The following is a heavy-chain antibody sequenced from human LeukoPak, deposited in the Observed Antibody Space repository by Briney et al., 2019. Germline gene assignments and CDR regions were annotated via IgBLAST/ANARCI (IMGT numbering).Heavy chain of an antibody. CDR2: IYYSGST. CDR3: ARHRRTVDTAMVTVLYYFDY. J-gene: IGHJ4*02. D-gene: IGHD5-18*01. V-gene: IGHV4-59*08. Sequence: SETLSLTCTVSGGSISSHYWSWIRQPPGKGLEWIGYIYYSGSTNYNPSLKSRVTISVDTSKNQFSLKLSSVTAADTAVYYCARHRRTVDTAMVTVLYYFDYWGQGTLVTVSS. CDR1: GGSISSHY.